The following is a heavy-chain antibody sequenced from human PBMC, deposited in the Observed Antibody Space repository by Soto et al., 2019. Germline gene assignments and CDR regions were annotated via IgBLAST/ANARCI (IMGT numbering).Heavy chain of an antibody. D-gene: IGHD2-2*01. J-gene: IGHJ5*02. CDR1: GFTFSSYG. CDR3: AKDNCISTSCYRLYNWFDP. CDR2: ISYGGSNK. Sequence: QVQLVESGGGVVQPGRSLRLSCAASGFTFSSYGMHWVRQAPGKGLEWVAVISYGGSNKYYADSVKGRFTISRDNSKNSLYLQMNNLSTGDTAVYYCAKDNCISTSCYRLYNWFDPWGQGTLVTVSS. V-gene: IGHV3-30*18.